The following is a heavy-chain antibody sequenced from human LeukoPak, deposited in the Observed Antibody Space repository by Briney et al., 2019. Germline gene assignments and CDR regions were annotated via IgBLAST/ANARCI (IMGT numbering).Heavy chain of an antibody. Sequence: GGSLRLSCAASGFTFSSYGMHWVRQAPGKGLEWVAFIRYDGSNKYYADSVKGRFTISRDNPKNTLYLQMNSLRAEDTAVYYCAKDFPDYDFWSGPPPDVWGKGTTVTVSS. J-gene: IGHJ6*04. CDR1: GFTFSSYG. CDR2: IRYDGSNK. CDR3: AKDFPDYDFWSGPPPDV. V-gene: IGHV3-30*02. D-gene: IGHD3-3*01.